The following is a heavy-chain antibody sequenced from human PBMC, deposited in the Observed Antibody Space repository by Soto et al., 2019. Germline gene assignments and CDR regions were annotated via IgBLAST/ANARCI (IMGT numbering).Heavy chain of an antibody. D-gene: IGHD2-2*01. Sequence: EVQLLESGGGLVQPGGSLRLSCAASGFTFSSYAMSWVRQAPGKGLEWVSAISGSGGSTYYADSVKCRFTISRDNSKNTLYLQMNSLRTEDTAVYYCAKGRGYCSSTSCYVGSDYWDQGTLVTVSS. V-gene: IGHV3-23*01. CDR3: AKGRGYCSSTSCYVGSDY. CDR2: ISGSGGST. CDR1: GFTFSSYA. J-gene: IGHJ4*02.